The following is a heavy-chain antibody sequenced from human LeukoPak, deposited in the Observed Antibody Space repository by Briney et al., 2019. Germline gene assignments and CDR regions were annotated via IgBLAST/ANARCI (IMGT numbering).Heavy chain of an antibody. CDR1: GYTFTSYD. CDR3: ARGSYYGSGFLFDY. Sequence: GASVKVSCKASGYTFTSYDINWVRQATGQGLEWMGWMNPNSGNTGYAQKFQGRFTMTRNTSISTAYMELSSLRSEDTAVYYCARGSYYGSGFLFDYWGQGTLVTVSS. V-gene: IGHV1-8*01. D-gene: IGHD3-10*01. J-gene: IGHJ4*02. CDR2: MNPNSGNT.